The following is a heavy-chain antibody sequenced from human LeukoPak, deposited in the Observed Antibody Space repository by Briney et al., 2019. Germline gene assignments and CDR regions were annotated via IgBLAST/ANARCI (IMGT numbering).Heavy chain of an antibody. CDR3: ARDRGVVPAAIYYYYYYGMDV. CDR2: ISSSSSYI. Sequence: GGSLRLSCAASGFTFSSYSMNWVRQAPGKGLEWVSSISSSSSYIYHADSVKGRFTISRDNAKNSLYLQMNSLRAEDTAVYYCARDRGVVPAAIYYYYYYGMDVWGQGTTVTVSS. V-gene: IGHV3-21*01. CDR1: GFTFSSYS. D-gene: IGHD2-2*01. J-gene: IGHJ6*02.